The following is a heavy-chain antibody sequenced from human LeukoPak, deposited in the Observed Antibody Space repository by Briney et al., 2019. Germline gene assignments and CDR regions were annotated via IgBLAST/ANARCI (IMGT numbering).Heavy chain of an antibody. J-gene: IGHJ5*02. CDR1: GGSISSGSHY. D-gene: IGHD3-3*01. V-gene: IGHV4-61*02. Sequence: PSETLSLTCTVSGGSISSGSHYWSWIRQPARKGLEWIGRIYTSGSTNYNPSLKSRVTISVDTSKNQFSLKLSSVTAADTAVYYCARDNPYDFWSGYPNWFDPWGQGTLVTVSS. CDR3: ARDNPYDFWSGYPNWFDP. CDR2: IYTSGST.